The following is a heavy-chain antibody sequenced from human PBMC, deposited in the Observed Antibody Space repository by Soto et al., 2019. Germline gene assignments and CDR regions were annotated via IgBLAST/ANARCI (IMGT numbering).Heavy chain of an antibody. CDR1: GFTFDDCA. V-gene: IGHV3-9*01. CDR2: ISWNSGSI. D-gene: IGHD1-26*01. J-gene: IGHJ3*02. Sequence: QPGGSLRLSCAASGFTFDDCAMHWVRQAPGKGLEWVSGISWNSGSIGYADSVKGRFTISRDNAKNSLYLQMNSLRAEDTALYYCAKDFGWELLVGYAFDIWGQGTMVTVSS. CDR3: AKDFGWELLVGYAFDI.